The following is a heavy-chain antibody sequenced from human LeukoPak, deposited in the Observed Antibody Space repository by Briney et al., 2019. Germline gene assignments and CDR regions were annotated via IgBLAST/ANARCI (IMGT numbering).Heavy chain of an antibody. J-gene: IGHJ5*02. Sequence: ASVKVSCKASGYTFTSYGISWVRQAPGQGLEWMGWISAYNGNTNYAQKLQGRVTMTTDTSTSTAYMELRSLRSDDTAVYYCARDPSFYGDYDSPTPRQYNWFDPWGQGTLVTVSS. CDR3: ARDPSFYGDYDSPTPRQYNWFDP. V-gene: IGHV1-18*01. CDR2: ISAYNGNT. CDR1: GYTFTSYG. D-gene: IGHD4-17*01.